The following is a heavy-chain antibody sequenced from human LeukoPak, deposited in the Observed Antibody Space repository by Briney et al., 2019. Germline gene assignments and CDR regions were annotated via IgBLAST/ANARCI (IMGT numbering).Heavy chain of an antibody. D-gene: IGHD6-19*01. J-gene: IGHJ4*02. Sequence: SETLSLTCAVSGGSISSSNWWSWVRQPPGKGLEWIGEIYHSGSTSYNPSLKSRLTISVDKSKNQFSLKLSSVTAADTAVYYCARAEAPYSSALDYWGQGTLVTVSS. V-gene: IGHV4-4*02. CDR1: GGSISSSNW. CDR2: IYHSGST. CDR3: ARAEAPYSSALDY.